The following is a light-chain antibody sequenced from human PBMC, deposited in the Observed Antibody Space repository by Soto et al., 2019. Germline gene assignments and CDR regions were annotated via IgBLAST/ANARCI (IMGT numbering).Light chain of an antibody. CDR3: QQYGSSLMYT. Sequence: EIVLTQSPGTLSLSPGERATLSCRASQSVSSSNLAWYQQKPGQAPRLLIYGASSRATGIPDRFSGSGSGTDFTLTISRLEPEDFAVYYCQQYGSSLMYTFGQGTKLEIK. J-gene: IGKJ2*01. CDR2: GAS. V-gene: IGKV3-20*01. CDR1: QSVSSSN.